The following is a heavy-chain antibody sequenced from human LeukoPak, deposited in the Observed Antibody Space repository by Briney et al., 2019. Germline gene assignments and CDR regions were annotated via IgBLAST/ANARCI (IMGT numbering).Heavy chain of an antibody. V-gene: IGHV3-23*01. D-gene: IGHD2-2*01. CDR3: AKGDCSSTSCSHARGTFDY. J-gene: IGHJ4*02. CDR2: ITGSGSRT. Sequence: PGGSLRLSCATSQFKFNNYGMTWVRQAPGKGLEWVSSITGSGSRTQYADSVQGRFTISRDNSKNTLYLQMNSLRAEDTAVYYCAKGDCSSTSCSHARGTFDYWGQGTLVTVSS. CDR1: QFKFNNYG.